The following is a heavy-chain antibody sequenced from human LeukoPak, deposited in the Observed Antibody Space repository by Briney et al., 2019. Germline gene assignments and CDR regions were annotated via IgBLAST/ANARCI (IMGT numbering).Heavy chain of an antibody. Sequence: GGSLRLSCAASGFTFSSYAMHWVRQAPGKGLEYVSAISSNGGSTYYANSVKGRFTISRDNSKNTLYLQMGSLRAEDMAVYYCARDGPYDSSGYLAYWGQGTLVTVSS. CDR1: GFTFSSYA. CDR2: ISSNGGST. D-gene: IGHD3-22*01. J-gene: IGHJ4*02. CDR3: ARDGPYDSSGYLAY. V-gene: IGHV3-64*01.